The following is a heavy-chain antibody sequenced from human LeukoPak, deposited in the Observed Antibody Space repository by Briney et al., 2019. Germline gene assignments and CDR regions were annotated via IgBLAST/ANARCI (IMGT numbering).Heavy chain of an antibody. V-gene: IGHV3-21*01. J-gene: IGHJ3*02. CDR1: GFIFNGYG. D-gene: IGHD6-6*01. CDR3: ARVSSSKAFDI. Sequence: GGSLRLSCVASGFIFNGYGMSWVRQAPGKGLEWVSSISGSSSYIYYADSVKGRFTISRDNAKNSLYLQMNSLRAEDTAVYYCARVSSSKAFDIWDQGTMVTVSS. CDR2: ISGSSSYI.